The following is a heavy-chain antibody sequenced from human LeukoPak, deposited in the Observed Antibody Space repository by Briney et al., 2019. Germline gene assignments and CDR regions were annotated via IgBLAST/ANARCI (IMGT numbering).Heavy chain of an antibody. V-gene: IGHV4-34*01. CDR2: INHSGST. CDR3: ARGRYLTTLGGAAAGFLDY. J-gene: IGHJ4*02. D-gene: IGHD6-13*01. CDR1: GGSFSGYY. Sequence: SETLSLTCGVYGGSFSGYYWNWIRQSPGKGLEWIGEINHSGSTNYNPSLKSRVTMSVDTSQKQFSLRLTSLRAADTTVYYCARGRYLTTLGGAAAGFLDYWGQGTVVTVSS.